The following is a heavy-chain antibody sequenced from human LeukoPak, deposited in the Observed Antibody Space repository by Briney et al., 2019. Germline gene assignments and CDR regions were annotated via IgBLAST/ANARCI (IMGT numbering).Heavy chain of an antibody. J-gene: IGHJ4*02. D-gene: IGHD2-2*01. V-gene: IGHV3-23*01. Sequence: GGSLRLSCAASGFTFSSYAMSWVRQAPGKGLEWVSAISGSGGSTYYADSVKGRFTISRDNSKNTLYLQMNSLRAEDTAVYYCANLRVAPAASYYFDYWGQGTLVTVSS. CDR1: GFTFSSYA. CDR2: ISGSGGST. CDR3: ANLRVAPAASYYFDY.